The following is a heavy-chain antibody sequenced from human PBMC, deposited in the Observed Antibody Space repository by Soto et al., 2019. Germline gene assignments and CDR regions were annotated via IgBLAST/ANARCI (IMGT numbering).Heavy chain of an antibody. CDR3: AREARVTTWHYYYGMDV. V-gene: IGHV1-18*01. D-gene: IGHD4-17*01. CDR1: GYTFTSYD. Sequence: QVQLVQSGAEVKPPGASVKVSCKASGYTFTSYDINWVRQAPGQGLEWMGWISAYNGNTNYAQKRQGRVTMTTDTSTTTAYMELRSLRSDDTAVYYCAREARVTTWHYYYGMDVWGQGTTVTVSS. CDR2: ISAYNGNT. J-gene: IGHJ6*02.